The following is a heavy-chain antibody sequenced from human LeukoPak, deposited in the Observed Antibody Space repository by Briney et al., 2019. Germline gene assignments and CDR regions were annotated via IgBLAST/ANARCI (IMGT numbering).Heavy chain of an antibody. Sequence: GGSLRLTCAASGFTFSSYWMSWVRQAPGKGLEGVANIKQDGNEKYYVDSVKGRFTISRDNAKNSLYLQMNSLRAEDTAVYYCARDSGYGLDVWGQGTTVTVSS. CDR2: IKQDGNEK. CDR1: GFTFSSYW. V-gene: IGHV3-7*01. CDR3: ARDSGYGLDV. J-gene: IGHJ6*02.